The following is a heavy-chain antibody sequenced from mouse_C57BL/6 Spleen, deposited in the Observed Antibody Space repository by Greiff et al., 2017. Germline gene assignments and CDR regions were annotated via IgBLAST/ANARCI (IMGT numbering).Heavy chain of an antibody. V-gene: IGHV1-26*01. CDR3: ARTYYSNYEGYFDY. J-gene: IGHJ2*01. CDR2: INPNNGGT. D-gene: IGHD2-5*01. CDR1: GYTFTDYY. Sequence: EVQLQQSGPELVKPGASVKISCKASGYTFTDYYMNWVKQSHGKSLEWIGDINPNNGGTSYNQKFKGKATLTVDKSSSTAYMELRSLTSEDSAVYYCARTYYSNYEGYFDYWGQGTTLTVSS.